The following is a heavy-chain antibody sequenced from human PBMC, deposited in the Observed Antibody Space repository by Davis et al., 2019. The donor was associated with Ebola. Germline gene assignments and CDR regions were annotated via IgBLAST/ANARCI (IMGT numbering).Heavy chain of an antibody. V-gene: IGHV3-74*01. Sequence: GESLKISCAASGFTFESHWMHCVRQAPGKGLVWVSRTNSDGSTSIYADSVKGRCTVSRDNAKNTVYLQMNSLRAEDTAVYYCARDGPAARGFDHWGRGTLVTVSS. D-gene: IGHD2-2*01. CDR3: ARDGPAARGFDH. CDR2: TNSDGSTS. J-gene: IGHJ5*02. CDR1: GFTFESHW.